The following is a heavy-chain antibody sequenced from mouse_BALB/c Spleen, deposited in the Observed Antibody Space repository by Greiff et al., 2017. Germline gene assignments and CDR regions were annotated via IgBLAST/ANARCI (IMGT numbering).Heavy chain of an antibody. Sequence: EVQVVESGAELVKPGASVKLSCTASGFNIKDTYMHWVKQRPEQGLEWIGRIDPANGNTKYDPKFQGKATITADTSSNTAYLQLSSLTSEDTAVYYCARGTAYYAMDYWGQGTSVTVSS. J-gene: IGHJ4*01. V-gene: IGHV14-3*02. CDR3: ARGTAYYAMDY. D-gene: IGHD1-2*01. CDR2: IDPANGNT. CDR1: GFNIKDTY.